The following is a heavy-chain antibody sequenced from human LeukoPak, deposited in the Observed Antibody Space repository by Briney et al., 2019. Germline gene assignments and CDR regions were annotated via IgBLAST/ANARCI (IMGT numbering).Heavy chain of an antibody. CDR2: FYSGGDT. Sequence: GGSLRLSCAASGFTVSSNYMSWVRQAPGKGLECVSVFYSGGDTCYADSVKGRFTISRDNSKNMVYLQMNSLRAEDTAVYYCTTAQIYDGTWYGRDYWGQGTLVTVSS. J-gene: IGHJ4*02. CDR3: TTAQIYDGTWYGRDY. CDR1: GFTVSSNY. D-gene: IGHD6-13*01. V-gene: IGHV3-66*01.